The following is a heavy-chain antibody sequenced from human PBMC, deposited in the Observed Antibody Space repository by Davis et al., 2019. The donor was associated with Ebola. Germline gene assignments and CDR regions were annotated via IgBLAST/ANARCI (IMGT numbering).Heavy chain of an antibody. CDR1: GFTFSNYD. Sequence: GESLKISCSVSGFTFSNYDMPWVCHAPGKGLENVSGIRSNGASTNYADSVKGRITISRDSSKNTVHLQMSSLSAEDTAVYYCVRAAAYCDSTKCHTSYYFDYWGQGTLVTVSS. V-gene: IGHV3-64D*08. D-gene: IGHD2-21*01. CDR3: VRAAAYCDSTKCHTSYYFDY. J-gene: IGHJ4*02. CDR2: IRSNGAST.